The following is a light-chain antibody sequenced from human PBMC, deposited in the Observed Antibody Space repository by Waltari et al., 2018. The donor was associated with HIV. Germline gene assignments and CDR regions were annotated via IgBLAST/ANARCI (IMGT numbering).Light chain of an antibody. CDR1: SSDVGNYNP. CDR2: EGR. J-gene: IGLJ2*01. Sequence: QSALTQFASVSGSPGQSITISCTGTSSDVGNYNPVSWYQQHPGKAPKLMIYEGRKRPSGVSNRFSGSKSGNTASLTISGLQAEDEADYYCCSYANSSTVFGGGTKVTVL. V-gene: IGLV2-23*01. CDR3: CSYANSSTV.